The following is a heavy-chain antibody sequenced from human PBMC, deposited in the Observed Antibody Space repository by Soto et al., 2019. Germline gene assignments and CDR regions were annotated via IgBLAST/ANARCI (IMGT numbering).Heavy chain of an antibody. D-gene: IGHD1-26*01. Sequence: ASVKVSCKASGYTFTSYYMHWVRQAPGQGLEWMGIINPSGGSTSYAQKFQGRVTMTRDTSTSTVYMELSSLRSEDTAVYYCARGESVRSYSGSSSPDFYYGMDVWGQGTKVTV. CDR2: INPSGGST. CDR3: ARGESVRSYSGSSSPDFYYGMDV. V-gene: IGHV1-46*01. CDR1: GYTFTSYY. J-gene: IGHJ6*02.